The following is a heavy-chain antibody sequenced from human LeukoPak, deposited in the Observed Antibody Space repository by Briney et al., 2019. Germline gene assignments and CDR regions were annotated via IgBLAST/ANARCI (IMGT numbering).Heavy chain of an antibody. D-gene: IGHD6-13*01. CDR1: GGSISSYY. Sequence: SETLSLTCTVSGGSISSYYWSWIRQPPGKGLEWIGYIYYSGSTNYNPSLKSRVTISVDTSKNQFSLKLSSVTAADTAVYYCARDLRGIAAAGAATYYYYMDVWGKGTTVTISS. CDR3: ARDLRGIAAAGAATYYYYMDV. J-gene: IGHJ6*03. V-gene: IGHV4-59*01. CDR2: IYYSGST.